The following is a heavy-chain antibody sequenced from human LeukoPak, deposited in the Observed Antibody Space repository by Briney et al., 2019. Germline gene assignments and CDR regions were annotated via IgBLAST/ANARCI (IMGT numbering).Heavy chain of an antibody. CDR1: GYTFTGYY. CDR3: ARIVYDSSGHDDY. D-gene: IGHD3-22*01. V-gene: IGHV1-2*02. CDR2: INPNSGGT. Sequence: GASVKVSCKASGYTFTGYYMHWVRQAPGQGLEWMGWINPNSGGTNYAQKFQGRVTMTRDTSISTAYMELSRLRSDDTAVYYCARIVYDSSGHDDYWGQGTLVTVSS. J-gene: IGHJ4*02.